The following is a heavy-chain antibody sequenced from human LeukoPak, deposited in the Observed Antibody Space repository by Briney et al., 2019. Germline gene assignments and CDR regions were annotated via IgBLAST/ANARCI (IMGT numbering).Heavy chain of an antibody. D-gene: IGHD3-10*01. CDR1: GFTFSSYV. J-gene: IGHJ4*02. CDR2: IYSNGDTT. CDR3: VKDRSGSFAFDY. V-gene: IGHV3-64D*06. Sequence: GGSLRLSCSASGFTFSSYVMHWVRQAPGKGPEYVSTIYSNGDTTYYADSVKGRFTISRDNFKNTLYLQMGSLRPEDTALYYCVKDRSGSFAFDYWGQGTLVTVSS.